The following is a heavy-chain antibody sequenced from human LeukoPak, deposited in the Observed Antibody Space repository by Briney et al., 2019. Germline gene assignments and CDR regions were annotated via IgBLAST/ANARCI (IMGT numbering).Heavy chain of an antibody. V-gene: IGHV1-46*03. CDR2: INPGGGST. Sequence: ASVKVSCKASGYTFTSYYMHWVRQAPGQGLEWMGIINPGGGSTSYAQKFQGRVTMTRDTSTSTVYMELSSLRSEDTAVYYCARDHEGYCSSTSCYRGDAFDIWGQGTMVTVSS. J-gene: IGHJ3*02. CDR1: GYTFTSYY. D-gene: IGHD2-2*02. CDR3: ARDHEGYCSSTSCYRGDAFDI.